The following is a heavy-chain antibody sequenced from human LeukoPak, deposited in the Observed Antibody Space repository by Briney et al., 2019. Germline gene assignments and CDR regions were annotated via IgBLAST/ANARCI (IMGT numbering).Heavy chain of an antibody. D-gene: IGHD1-26*01. CDR2: IKQDGSEK. CDR1: GFTFSSYW. Sequence: GGSLRLSCAASGFTFSSYWMSWVRQAPGKGLEWVANIKQDGSEKYYVDSVKGRFTISRDNAKNSLYLQMNSLRAEDTAVYYCARVQWELLDLMDYWGQGTLVTVSS. V-gene: IGHV3-7*01. J-gene: IGHJ4*02. CDR3: ARVQWELLDLMDY.